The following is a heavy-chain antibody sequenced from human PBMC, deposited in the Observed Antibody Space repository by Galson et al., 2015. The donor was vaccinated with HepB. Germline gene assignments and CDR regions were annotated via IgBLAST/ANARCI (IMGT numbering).Heavy chain of an antibody. CDR2: ISYDGTIQ. V-gene: IGHV3-30*04. Sequence: SLRLSCAASGFSVSTHAMHWVRQSPGRGLEWVAVISYDGTIQWYADSVKGRFIISRGTSKNTLYLQMNSLRLEDTAVYYCARDRVEQWLENHFDYWGQGTLVTVSS. CDR3: ARDRVEQWLENHFDY. CDR1: GFSVSTHA. D-gene: IGHD6-19*01. J-gene: IGHJ4*02.